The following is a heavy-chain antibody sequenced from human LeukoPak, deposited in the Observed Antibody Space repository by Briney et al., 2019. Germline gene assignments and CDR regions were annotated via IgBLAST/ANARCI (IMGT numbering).Heavy chain of an antibody. V-gene: IGHV5-51*01. CDR2: ILPGDSET. J-gene: IGHJ4*02. D-gene: IGHD1-26*01. Sequence: GESLKISCKGSGYSFSNYWIGWVRQMPGKGLEWMGIILPGDSETRYSSSFQGQVTFSADTSISTAYLQWSSLKTSDTAMYYCARGATTFDHWGQGALVTVSS. CDR3: ARGATTFDH. CDR1: GYSFSNYW.